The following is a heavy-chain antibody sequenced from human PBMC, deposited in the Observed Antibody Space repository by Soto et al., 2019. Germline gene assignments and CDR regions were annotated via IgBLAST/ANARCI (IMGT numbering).Heavy chain of an antibody. Sequence: ASVKVSCKVSGDTLTKISMHWVRQAPGKGLEWMGGFDPEDGETIYAQKFQGRVTMTEDTSTDTAYMELSSLRSEDTAVYYCATSPTITIFGVVTLGMDVWG. V-gene: IGHV1-24*01. CDR3: ATSPTITIFGVVTLGMDV. J-gene: IGHJ6*02. D-gene: IGHD3-3*01. CDR2: FDPEDGET. CDR1: GDTLTKIS.